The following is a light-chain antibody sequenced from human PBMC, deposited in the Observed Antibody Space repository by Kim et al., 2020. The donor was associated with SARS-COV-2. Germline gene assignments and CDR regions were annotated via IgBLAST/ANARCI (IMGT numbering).Light chain of an antibody. J-gene: IGLJ2*01. Sequence: LTQPHSVSESPGKTVTISCTRSSGSIASTNVQWYQQRPGTSPTAVIFENNQRPSGVPDRFSGSIDVSSNSASLTISGMKTEDEADYYCQSFDSNIQVFGGGTQLTVL. CDR3: QSFDSNIQV. V-gene: IGLV6-57*01. CDR2: ENN. CDR1: SGSIASTN.